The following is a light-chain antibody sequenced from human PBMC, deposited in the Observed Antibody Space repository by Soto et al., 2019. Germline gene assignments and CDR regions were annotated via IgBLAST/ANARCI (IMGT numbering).Light chain of an antibody. CDR3: QQSYNTPLT. V-gene: IGKV1-39*01. Sequence: DIQMTQSPSSLSASVGDRVTITCRASQSISGYLNWYQQKPGKAPKLLIYGASSLQSGVPSRFSGSGSGTDFTLTISSLQPGDFANYYCQQSYNTPLTFGQGTRLEIK. J-gene: IGKJ5*01. CDR1: QSISGY. CDR2: GAS.